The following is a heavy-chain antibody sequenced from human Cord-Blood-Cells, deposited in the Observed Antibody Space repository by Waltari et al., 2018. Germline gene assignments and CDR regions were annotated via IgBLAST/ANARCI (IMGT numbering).Heavy chain of an antibody. J-gene: IGHJ6*02. CDR1: GGTFSSYA. CDR2: INPIFSTA. Sequence: QVQLVQSGAEVKKPGSSVKVSCKASGGTFSSYAISWVRQAPGQGLEWMGGINPIFSTANYEQKFQGRVTITADESTSTAYMELSSLRSEDTAVYYCARYGYSSSWYYYYGMDVWGQGTTVTVSS. D-gene: IGHD6-13*01. V-gene: IGHV1-69*01. CDR3: ARYGYSSSWYYYYGMDV.